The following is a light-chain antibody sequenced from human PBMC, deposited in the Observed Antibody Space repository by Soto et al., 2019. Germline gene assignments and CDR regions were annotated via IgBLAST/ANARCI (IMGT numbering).Light chain of an antibody. J-gene: IGKJ2*01. CDR3: LQFDNSPLYT. Sequence: EIVLTQSPGTLSLSPGERATLSCRASQSVSSSSITWYQQKPGQAPRLLIYGASTRATGIPDRFSGSGSGTDFSLTISRLEPEDFAVYYCLQFDNSPLYTFCQGTKVEIK. CDR2: GAS. CDR1: QSVSSSS. V-gene: IGKV3-20*01.